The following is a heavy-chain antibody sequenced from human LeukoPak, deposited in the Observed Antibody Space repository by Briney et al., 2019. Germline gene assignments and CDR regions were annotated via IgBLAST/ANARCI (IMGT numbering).Heavy chain of an antibody. Sequence: GASVKVSCKASGYTFTSYGISWVRQAPGQGLEWMGWISAYNGNTNYAQKLQGRVTMTTDTSTSTAYMELRSLRSDDTAVYYCARHEPGGNYEYYFDYWGQGTLVTVSS. CDR2: ISAYNGNT. V-gene: IGHV1-18*01. J-gene: IGHJ4*02. D-gene: IGHD3-22*01. CDR3: ARHEPGGNYEYYFDY. CDR1: GYTFTSYG.